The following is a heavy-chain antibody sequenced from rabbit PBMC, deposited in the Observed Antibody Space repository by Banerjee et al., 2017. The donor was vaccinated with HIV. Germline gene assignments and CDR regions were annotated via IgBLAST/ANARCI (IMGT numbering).Heavy chain of an antibody. Sequence: QEQLVESGGGLVQPEGSLTLTCTASGFDFSSSYWICWVRQAPGKGLEWIACTYTDVGSIVYASWAKGRFTISKPSSTTVTLQMTSLTAADTATYFCARHVHFVGSDLWGPGTLVTVS. CDR2: TYTDVGSI. CDR1: GFDFSSSYW. CDR3: ARHVHFVGSDL. V-gene: IGHV1S45*01. J-gene: IGHJ6*01. D-gene: IGHD3-1*01.